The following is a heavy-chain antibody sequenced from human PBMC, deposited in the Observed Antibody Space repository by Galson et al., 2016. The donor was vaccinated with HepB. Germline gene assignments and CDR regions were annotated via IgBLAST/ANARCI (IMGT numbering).Heavy chain of an antibody. Sequence: LSLTCGVYGGSFSGYCWSWIRQPPGKGLEWIGEINHSGSTNYNPSLKSRVTISIDPSKNQFSLKLSSVTAADTAVSYGASGHKWNSSGYLAYWGQGTLVTVSS. V-gene: IGHV4-34*01. CDR3: ASGHKWNSSGYLAY. CDR2: INHSGST. D-gene: IGHD3-22*01. J-gene: IGHJ4*02. CDR1: GGSFSGYC.